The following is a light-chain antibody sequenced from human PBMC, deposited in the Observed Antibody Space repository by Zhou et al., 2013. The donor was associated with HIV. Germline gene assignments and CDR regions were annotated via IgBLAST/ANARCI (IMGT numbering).Light chain of an antibody. V-gene: IGKV1-33*01. CDR3: QQFDTVPIT. CDR1: QDISNY. CDR2: DAS. J-gene: IGKJ5*01. Sequence: DIQMTQSPSSLSASVGDRVTITCQASQDISNYLIWYQQKPGKAPNLLIYDASSLQTGVPSRFSGTGSGTDFTFTISGLQPEDIGTYYCQQFDTVPITFGQGTRLDIK.